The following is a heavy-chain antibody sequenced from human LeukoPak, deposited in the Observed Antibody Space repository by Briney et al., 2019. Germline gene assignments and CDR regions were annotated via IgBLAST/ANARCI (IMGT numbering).Heavy chain of an antibody. V-gene: IGHV3-30*18. CDR3: AKDLDYFTQYAFDI. J-gene: IGHJ3*02. Sequence: QPGRSLRLSCAASGFTFSDYGLHWVRQAPGKGLEWVAVMSYDGSNKYYADSVRGRFTISRDNSKNTLYLQVNSLRAEDTAVYYCAKDLDYFTQYAFDIWGQGTMVTVSS. CDR1: GFTFSDYG. CDR2: MSYDGSNK. D-gene: IGHD2/OR15-2a*01.